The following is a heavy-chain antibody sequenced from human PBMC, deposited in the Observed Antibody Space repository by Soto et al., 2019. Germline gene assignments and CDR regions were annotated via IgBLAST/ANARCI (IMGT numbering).Heavy chain of an antibody. V-gene: IGHV1-18*04. CDR2: ISAYNGNT. CDR3: ARVGGAAVAAPDYYYYGVDV. D-gene: IGHD6-19*01. Sequence: VASVKVSCKASGYTFTSYGISWVRQAPGQGLEWMGWISAYNGNTNYAQKLQGRVTMTTDTSTSTAYMELRSLRSDDTAVYYCARVGGAAVAAPDYYYYGVDVWGQGTTVTVSS. CDR1: GYTFTSYG. J-gene: IGHJ6*02.